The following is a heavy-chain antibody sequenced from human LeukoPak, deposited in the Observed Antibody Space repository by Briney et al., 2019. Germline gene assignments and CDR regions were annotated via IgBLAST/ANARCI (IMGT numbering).Heavy chain of an antibody. J-gene: IGHJ6*02. CDR3: ARMTTVTTSVDYGMDV. Sequence: ASVKVSCKASGYTFTGYYMHRVRQAPGQGLEWMGWINPNNGGTNYAQKFQGRVTMTRDTSISTAYMELSRLSSDDTAVFYCARMTTVTTSVDYGMDVWGQGTTVTVSS. V-gene: IGHV1-2*02. CDR2: INPNNGGT. D-gene: IGHD4-4*01. CDR1: GYTFTGYY.